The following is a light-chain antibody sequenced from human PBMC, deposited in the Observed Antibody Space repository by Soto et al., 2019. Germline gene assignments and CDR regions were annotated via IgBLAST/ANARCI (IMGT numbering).Light chain of an antibody. CDR3: KPSYSTTIT. CDR2: AAS. CDR1: QSISSY. V-gene: IGKV1-39*01. J-gene: IGKJ5*01. Sequence: DLQMTQSPSSLSASVGDRVTITCRASQSISSYLNWYQQKPGKAPKLLIYAASSLQSGVPSRFSGSGSGTDFTLNISSLKPEDFATYYCKPSYSTTITVGKGTQREI.